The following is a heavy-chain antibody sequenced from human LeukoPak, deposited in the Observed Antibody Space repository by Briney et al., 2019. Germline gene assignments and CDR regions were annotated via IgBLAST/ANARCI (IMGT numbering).Heavy chain of an antibody. V-gene: IGHV3-30*18. CDR2: IPYDGSNK. CDR1: GFTFSSHG. J-gene: IGHJ4*02. CDR3: AKDPGYSGYDWDDY. Sequence: PGGSLRLSCAASGFTFSSHGMHWVRQAPGKGLEWVAVIPYDGSNKYYADSVKGRFTISRDNSKNTLYLQMNSLRAEDTAVYYCAKDPGYSGYDWDDYWGQGTLVTVSS. D-gene: IGHD5-12*01.